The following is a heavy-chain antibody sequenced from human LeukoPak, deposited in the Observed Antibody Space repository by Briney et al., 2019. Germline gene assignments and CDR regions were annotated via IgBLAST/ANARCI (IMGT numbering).Heavy chain of an antibody. CDR1: GGSFSGYY. D-gene: IGHD3-22*01. CDR3: ARGARTYYYDSSGYYNGLDY. J-gene: IGHJ4*02. CDR2: INHSGST. V-gene: IGHV4-34*01. Sequence: KSSETLSLTCAVYGGSFSGYYWSWIRQPPGKGLEWIGEINHSGSTNYNPSLKSRVTISVDTSKNQFSLKLSSVTAADTAVYYCARGARTYYYDSSGYYNGLDYWGQGTLVTVSS.